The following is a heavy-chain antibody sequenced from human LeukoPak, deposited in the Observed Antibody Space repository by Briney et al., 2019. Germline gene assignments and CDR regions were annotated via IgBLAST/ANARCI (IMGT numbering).Heavy chain of an antibody. D-gene: IGHD3-22*01. CDR3: ARTTYFYDTSGYYYGN. J-gene: IGHJ4*02. Sequence: SEALSLTCGVYGGSFSGYHWSWIRQPPGKGLEWIGAIKYSGSATYNPSLKSRVNISVDTSKNQFSLKLSSVTAADTAVYYCARTTYFYDTSGYYYGNWGQGTLVTVSS. CDR2: IKYSGSA. V-gene: IGHV4-34*01. CDR1: GGSFSGYH.